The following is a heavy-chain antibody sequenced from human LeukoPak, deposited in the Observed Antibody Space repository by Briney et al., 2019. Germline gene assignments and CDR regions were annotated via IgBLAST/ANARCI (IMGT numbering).Heavy chain of an antibody. J-gene: IGHJ5*02. Sequence: SETLSLTCTVSGGSISSYYWSWIRQTAGKGLEWIGRIYTSGSTNYNPSLKSRVTMSVDTSKNQFSLKLSSVTAADTAVYYCARDERYYDFWSGYGWFDPWGQGTLVTVSS. CDR2: IYTSGST. CDR3: ARDERYYDFWSGYGWFDP. CDR1: GGSISSYY. D-gene: IGHD3-3*01. V-gene: IGHV4-4*07.